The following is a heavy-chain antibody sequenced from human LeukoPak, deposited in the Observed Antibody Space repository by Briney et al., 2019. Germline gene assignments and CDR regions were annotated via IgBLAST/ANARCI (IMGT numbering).Heavy chain of an antibody. J-gene: IGHJ3*02. CDR2: IYPGDSDT. CDR3: ARRGYDSSGYRDAFDI. Sequence: GESLKISCKGSGYSFTSCWIGWVRQMPGKGLEWMGIIYPGDSDTTYSPSFQGQVTISADKSISTAYLQWSSLKASDTAMYYCARRGYDSSGYRDAFDIWGQGTMVTVSS. V-gene: IGHV5-51*01. CDR1: GYSFTSCW. D-gene: IGHD3-22*01.